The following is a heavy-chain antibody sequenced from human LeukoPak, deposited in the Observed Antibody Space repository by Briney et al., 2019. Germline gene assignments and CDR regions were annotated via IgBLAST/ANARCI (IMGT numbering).Heavy chain of an antibody. CDR1: GYTFTGYF. CDR3: ARGYYDRSGYY. Sequence: GASVTVSCKASGYTFTGYFINWVRQAPGQGLEWMGWINPNSGDTNYAQKFQGRVTMTRDTSIGTAYMELSRLRSDDTAMYYCARGYYDRSGYYWGQGTLVTVSS. V-gene: IGHV1-2*02. D-gene: IGHD3-22*01. CDR2: INPNSGDT. J-gene: IGHJ4*02.